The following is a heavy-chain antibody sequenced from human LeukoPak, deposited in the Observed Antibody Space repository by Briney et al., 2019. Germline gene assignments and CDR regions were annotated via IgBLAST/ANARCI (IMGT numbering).Heavy chain of an antibody. D-gene: IGHD5-24*01. V-gene: IGHV3-23*01. CDR3: ARGFDGYYGFDI. CDR2: TRGSGGIT. CDR1: GFTFSSYA. J-gene: IGHJ3*02. Sequence: PGGSLRLSCAASGFTFSSYAMSWVRQAPGKGLELVSATRGSGGITFYAGSVKGRFTISRDNSKNTLYLQMNSLRAEDTAVYYCARGFDGYYGFDIWGQGTMVAVSS.